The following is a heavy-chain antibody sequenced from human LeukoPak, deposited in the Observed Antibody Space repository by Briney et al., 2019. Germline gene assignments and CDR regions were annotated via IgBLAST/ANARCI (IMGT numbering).Heavy chain of an antibody. D-gene: IGHD3-22*01. Sequence: GRSLRLSCAASGFTFSSYAMHWVRQAPGKGLEWVSGISWNSGSIGYADSVKGRFTISRDNAKNSLYLQMNSLRAEDTALYYCAKDSTYYYDSSGYDYWGQGTLVTVSS. CDR2: ISWNSGSI. J-gene: IGHJ4*02. CDR1: GFTFSSYA. V-gene: IGHV3-9*01. CDR3: AKDSTYYYDSSGYDY.